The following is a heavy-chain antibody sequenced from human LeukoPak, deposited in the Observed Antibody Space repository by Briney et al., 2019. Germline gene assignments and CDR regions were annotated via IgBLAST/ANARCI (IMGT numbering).Heavy chain of an antibody. CDR2: IYYSGST. CDR3: ASQGSDSGWFYF. CDR1: GGSISSSSYY. V-gene: IGHV4-39*01. J-gene: IGHJ4*02. Sequence: PSETLSLTCTVSGGSISSSSYYWGWIRQPPGKGLEWIGSIYYSGSTYYNPSLKSRVTISVDTSKNQFSLKLTSVTAADTAIYYCASQGSDSGWFYFWGQGTLVTVSS. D-gene: IGHD6-19*01.